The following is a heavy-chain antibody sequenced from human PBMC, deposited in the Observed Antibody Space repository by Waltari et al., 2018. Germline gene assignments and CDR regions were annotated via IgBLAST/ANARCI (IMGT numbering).Heavy chain of an antibody. V-gene: IGHV3-7*01. Sequence: EMQLVESGGGLVQPGGSLRLSCAPSGFTLGSDWMSWVRQAPGKGLEWVANIKQDASEEYYVDSVKGRFTISKDNAKNSLSLQMNSLRAEDTAVYYCATGSTARGYYGMDVWGQGTTVTVSS. CDR2: IKQDASEE. CDR1: GFTLGSDW. D-gene: IGHD3-10*01. J-gene: IGHJ6*02. CDR3: ATGSTARGYYGMDV.